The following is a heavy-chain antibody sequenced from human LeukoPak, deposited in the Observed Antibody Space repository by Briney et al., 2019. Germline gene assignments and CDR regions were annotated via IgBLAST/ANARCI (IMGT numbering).Heavy chain of an antibody. D-gene: IGHD3-9*01. J-gene: IGHJ4*02. Sequence: GGSLRLSCAASGFTFSNAWMSWVRQAPGKGLEWVGRIKSKTDGGTTDYAAPVKGRFTISRDDSKNTLYLQMNSLKTEDTAVYYCTTVGARYFDWLPRPWLGTQSDYYFDYWGQGTLVTVSS. CDR1: GFTFSNAW. CDR3: TTVGARYFDWLPRPWLGTQSDYYFDY. CDR2: IKSKTDGGTT. V-gene: IGHV3-15*01.